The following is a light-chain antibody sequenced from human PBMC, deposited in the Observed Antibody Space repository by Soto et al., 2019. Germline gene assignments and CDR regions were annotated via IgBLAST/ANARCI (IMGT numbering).Light chain of an antibody. J-gene: IGKJ1*01. CDR1: QSISSW. CDR2: KAS. Sequence: DIQMTQSPSTLSASVGDRVTITCRASQSISSWLAWYQQKPGKAPKLLIYKASSLESGVPSRFSGSGSWTKFCLSISSLQPEDIATYSCQQYKRYRTLDQGTKVHIK. CDR3: QQYKRYRT. V-gene: IGKV1-5*03.